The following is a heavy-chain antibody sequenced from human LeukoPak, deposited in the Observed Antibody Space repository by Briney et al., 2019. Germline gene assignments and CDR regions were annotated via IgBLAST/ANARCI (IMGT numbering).Heavy chain of an antibody. CDR1: GGTFSSYA. CDR2: IIPILGIA. J-gene: IGHJ5*02. Sequence: ASVKLSCTASGGTFSSYAISWVRQAPGQGLEWMGRIIPILGIANYAQKFQGRVTITADKSTSTAYMVLSSLRSEDTAVYYCARGERWLQSNWFDPWGQGTLVTVSS. CDR3: ARGERWLQSNWFDP. D-gene: IGHD5-24*01. V-gene: IGHV1-69*04.